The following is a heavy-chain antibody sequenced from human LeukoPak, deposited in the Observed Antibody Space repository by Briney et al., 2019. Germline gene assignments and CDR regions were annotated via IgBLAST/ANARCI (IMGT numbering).Heavy chain of an antibody. CDR1: GFTFSSYW. CDR3: AIYAGSYPWFDP. CDR2: IKQDGSEK. J-gene: IGHJ5*02. Sequence: GGSLRLSCAASGFTFSSYWMSWVRQAPGKGLEWVANIKQDGSEKYYVDSVKGRFTISRDNAKNSLYLQMNSLRAEDTALYYCAIYAGSYPWFDPWGQGTLVTVSS. D-gene: IGHD3-10*01. V-gene: IGHV3-7*05.